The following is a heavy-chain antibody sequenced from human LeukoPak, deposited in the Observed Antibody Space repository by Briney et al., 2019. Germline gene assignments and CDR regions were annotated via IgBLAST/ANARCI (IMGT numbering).Heavy chain of an antibody. CDR2: ISGSGGST. D-gene: IGHD2-21*02. J-gene: IGHJ3*02. Sequence: GGSLRLSCAASGFTFSSYAMSWVRQAPGKGLEWVSAISGSGGSTYYADSVKGRFTISRDNSKNTLYLQMNSLRAEDTAVYYCATVEWGPVVVVTAHDAFDIWGQGTMVTVSS. CDR1: GFTFSSYA. V-gene: IGHV3-23*01. CDR3: ATVEWGPVVVVTAHDAFDI.